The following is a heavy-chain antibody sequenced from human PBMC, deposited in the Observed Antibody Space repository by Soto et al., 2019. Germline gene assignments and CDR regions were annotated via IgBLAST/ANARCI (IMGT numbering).Heavy chain of an antibody. V-gene: IGHV4-31*03. Sequence: SETLSLTCTVSGGSISSGGYYWSWIRQHPGKGLEWIGYIYYSGSTYYNPSLKSRVTISVDTSKNQFSLKLSTVTAAGTAVYYCASYCSGGSCYPLGLIFWGQGTLVTVSS. D-gene: IGHD2-15*01. CDR2: IYYSGST. CDR1: GGSISSGGYY. J-gene: IGHJ4*02. CDR3: ASYCSGGSCYPLGLIF.